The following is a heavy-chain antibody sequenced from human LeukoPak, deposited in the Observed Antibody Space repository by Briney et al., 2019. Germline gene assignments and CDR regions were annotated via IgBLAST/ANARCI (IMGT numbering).Heavy chain of an antibody. V-gene: IGHV4-34*01. CDR3: ARDGPYAGELDY. D-gene: IGHD3-16*01. J-gene: IGHJ4*02. CDR2: INHSGST. CDR1: GGSFSGYY. Sequence: PSETLSPTCAVYGGSFSGYYWSWIRQPPGKGLEWIGEINHSGSTNYNPSLKSRVTISVDTSKNQFSLKLSSVTAADTAVYYCARDGPYAGELDYWGQGTLVTVSS.